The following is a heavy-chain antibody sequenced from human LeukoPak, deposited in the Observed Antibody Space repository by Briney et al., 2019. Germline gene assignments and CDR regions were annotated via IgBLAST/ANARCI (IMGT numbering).Heavy chain of an antibody. CDR2: INPSGVST. D-gene: IGHD3-10*01. CDR1: GYSFTSYY. V-gene: IGHV1-46*01. CDR3: ARDLGGGSYGWGKFDL. J-gene: IGHJ2*01. Sequence: ASVKVSSKASGYSFTSYYMHWVRQAPGQRLEWMGIINPSGVSTSYAQKFQGRVTMTRDTSTSTVYMELSSLRSEDTAVYYCARDLGGGSYGWGKFDLWGRGTLVAVSS.